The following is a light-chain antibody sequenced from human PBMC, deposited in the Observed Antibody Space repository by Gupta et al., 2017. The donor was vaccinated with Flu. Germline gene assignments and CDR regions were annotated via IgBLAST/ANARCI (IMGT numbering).Light chain of an antibody. Sequence: EIVLTQSPGTLSVSPGERATLSCRTSQSVNSIYLAWYQQKPGQPPRLLVYATSNRATGIPDRFSGGGSGTDFTLTISRLEPEDFAVYYCQQYVSSLSYTFGQGTKLEV. V-gene: IGKV3-20*01. CDR2: ATS. CDR3: QQYVSSLSYT. J-gene: IGKJ2*01. CDR1: QSVNSIY.